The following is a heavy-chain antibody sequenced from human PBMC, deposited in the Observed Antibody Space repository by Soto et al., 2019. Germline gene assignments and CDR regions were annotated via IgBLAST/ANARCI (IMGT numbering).Heavy chain of an antibody. J-gene: IGHJ6*03. CDR3: ARAEAYYDFWSGYHYYYYMDV. CDR1: GYTFTSYD. D-gene: IGHD3-3*01. CDR2: MNPNSGNT. Sequence: GASVKVSCKASGYTFTSYDINWVRQATGQGLEWMGWMNPNSGNTGYAQKFQGRVTMTRNTSISTAYMELSSLRSEDTAVYYCARAEAYYDFWSGYHYYYYMDVWGKGTTVTVS. V-gene: IGHV1-8*01.